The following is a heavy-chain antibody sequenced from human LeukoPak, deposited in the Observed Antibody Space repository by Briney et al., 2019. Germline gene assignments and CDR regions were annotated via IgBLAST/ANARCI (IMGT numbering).Heavy chain of an antibody. CDR2: IYYSGST. CDR3: ARQGLRIDAFDI. D-gene: IGHD2-15*01. V-gene: IGHV4-39*01. J-gene: IGHJ3*02. Sequence: PSETLSLTCTVSGGSISSSSYYWGWIRQPPGKGLEWIGSIYYSGSTYYNPSLKSRVTISLDTSKNQFSLKLSSVTAADTAVYYCARQGLRIDAFDIWGQGTMVTVSS. CDR1: GGSISSSSYY.